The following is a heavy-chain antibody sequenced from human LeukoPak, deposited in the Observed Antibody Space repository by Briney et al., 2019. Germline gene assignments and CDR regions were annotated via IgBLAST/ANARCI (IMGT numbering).Heavy chain of an antibody. Sequence: SETLSLTCTVSGGSISSSSYYWGWIRQPPGKGLEWIGSIYYSGSTYYNPSLKSRVTISVDTSKNQFSLKLSSMTAADTAVYYCARPVYYYESSGYYSYNWFDPWGQGTLVTVSS. CDR2: IYYSGST. D-gene: IGHD3-22*01. V-gene: IGHV4-39*01. J-gene: IGHJ5*02. CDR3: ARPVYYYESSGYYSYNWFDP. CDR1: GGSISSSSYY.